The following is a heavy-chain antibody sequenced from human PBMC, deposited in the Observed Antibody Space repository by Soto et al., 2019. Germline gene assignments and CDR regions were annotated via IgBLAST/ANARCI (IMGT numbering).Heavy chain of an antibody. V-gene: IGHV4-59*08. D-gene: IGHD3-10*01. Sequence: SDALSLTWTVSGVFISSYYWNWSLQSPGKGLEWIGYIYYSGSTNYNPSLKSRVTISVDTSKNQFSLKLSSVTAADTAVYYCARQPYGPGTYYTTLRFDPWCQGTLV. J-gene: IGHJ5*02. CDR2: IYYSGST. CDR3: ARQPYGPGTYYTTLRFDP. CDR1: GVFISSYY.